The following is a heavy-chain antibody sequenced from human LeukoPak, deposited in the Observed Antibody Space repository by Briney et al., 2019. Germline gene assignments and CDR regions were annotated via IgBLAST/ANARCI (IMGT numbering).Heavy chain of an antibody. V-gene: IGHV3-9*01. CDR1: GFTFDDYA. CDR3: AKEWIAAAGLFDY. Sequence: GGSLRLSCAASGFTFDDYAMHWVRQAPGKGLEWVSGISWNSGSIGYADSVEGRFTISRDNAKNSLYLQMNSLRAEDTALYYCAKEWIAAAGLFDYWGQGTLVTVSS. CDR2: ISWNSGSI. D-gene: IGHD6-13*01. J-gene: IGHJ4*02.